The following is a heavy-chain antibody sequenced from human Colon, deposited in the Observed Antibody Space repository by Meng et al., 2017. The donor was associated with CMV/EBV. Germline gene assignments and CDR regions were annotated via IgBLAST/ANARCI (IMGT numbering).Heavy chain of an antibody. CDR3: TRSSGTYSWASDY. D-gene: IGHD1-26*01. CDR1: GFTFNDYA. CDR2: SKNKAENYAT. Sequence: SGFTFNDYAIHWVRQAPGGGLEWIGRSKNKAENYATAYAASVRDRFTLSRDDSQNTAYLQMNSLKTEDTAVYYCTRSSGTYSWASDYWGQGALVTVSS. V-gene: IGHV3-73*01. J-gene: IGHJ4*02.